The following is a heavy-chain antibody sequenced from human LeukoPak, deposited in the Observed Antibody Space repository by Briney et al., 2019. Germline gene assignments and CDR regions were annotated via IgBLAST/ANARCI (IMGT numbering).Heavy chain of an antibody. V-gene: IGHV1-2*02. CDR3: AILETYYDILTGAPGAFDI. Sequence: ASVKVSCKASGYTFSGYYVHWVRQAPGQGLEWMGWINPNSGGTFYAQKFQGRLTMTRDTSTNTAFMELNNLRSDDTAVYYCAILETYYDILTGAPGAFDIWGQGTMVTVSS. CDR1: GYTFSGYY. CDR2: INPNSGGT. D-gene: IGHD3-9*01. J-gene: IGHJ3*02.